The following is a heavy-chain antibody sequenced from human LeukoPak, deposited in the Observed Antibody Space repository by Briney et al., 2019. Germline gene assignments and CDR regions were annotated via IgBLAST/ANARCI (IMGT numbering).Heavy chain of an antibody. CDR1: GYTVTGYY. J-gene: IGHJ4*02. V-gene: IGHV1-2*02. Sequence: ASVKASCKASGYTVTGYYMHWVRQAPGQGLEWMGWINPNSGGTNYAQKFQGRVTITRDTSISTAYMELSRLRSDDTAVYYCARASIMITFGGVIAPTTEYDYWGQGTLVTVSS. CDR3: ARASIMITFGGVIAPTTEYDY. D-gene: IGHD3-16*02. CDR2: INPNSGGT.